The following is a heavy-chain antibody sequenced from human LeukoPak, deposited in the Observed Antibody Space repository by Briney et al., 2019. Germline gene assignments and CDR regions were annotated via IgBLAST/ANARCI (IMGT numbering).Heavy chain of an antibody. CDR2: ISDSGGST. V-gene: IGHV3-23*01. Sequence: GGSLRLSCAASGFTFSSYAMSWVRQAPGKGLEWVSAISDSGGSTYYADSVKGRFTISRDNSKNTLYLQMNSLRAEDTAVYYCAKDRVGSQLERPGWFDPWGQGTLVTVSS. CDR3: AKDRVGSQLERPGWFDP. D-gene: IGHD1-1*01. CDR1: GFTFSSYA. J-gene: IGHJ5*02.